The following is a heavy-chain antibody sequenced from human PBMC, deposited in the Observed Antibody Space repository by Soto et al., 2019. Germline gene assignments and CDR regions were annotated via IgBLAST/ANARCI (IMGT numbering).Heavy chain of an antibody. CDR3: SIGTGLTESDY. CDR2: IKRKIEGETT. Sequence: GGSLRLSCAVSGFTFSGAWMTWVRQAPGKGLEWVGRIKRKIEGETTDYAAPVKGRFTISRDDSKNTLYLQMNSLKTEDTAMSYCSIGTGLTESDYWGQGALVTVSS. CDR1: GFTFSGAW. V-gene: IGHV3-15*01. D-gene: IGHD1-1*01. J-gene: IGHJ4*02.